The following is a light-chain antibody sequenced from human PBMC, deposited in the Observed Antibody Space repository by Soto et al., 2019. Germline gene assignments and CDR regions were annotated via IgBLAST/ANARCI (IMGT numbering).Light chain of an antibody. Sequence: DIVMTQSPDSLAVSLGERVTLNCKSSQSVLYSSNNRNYLAWFQQKPGQPPKLLIYWASTRESGVPDRLSGSGSGTDFTLTISGLQAEDVAVYYCQQYYNTPLTFGGGTKVDIK. CDR3: QQYYNTPLT. CDR1: QSVLYSSNNRNY. CDR2: WAS. J-gene: IGKJ4*01. V-gene: IGKV4-1*01.